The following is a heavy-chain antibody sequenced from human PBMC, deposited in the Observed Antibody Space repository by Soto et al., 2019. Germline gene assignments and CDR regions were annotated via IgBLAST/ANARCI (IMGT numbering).Heavy chain of an antibody. V-gene: IGHV1-2*02. Sequence: ASVKVSCKASGYTFTGYYMHWVRQAPGQGLEWMGWINPNSGGTNYAQKFQGRVTMTRDTSISTAYMELSRLRSDDTAVYYCARVGRELLRRASSYYYYGMDVWGQGTTVTVSS. CDR2: INPNSGGT. CDR1: GYTFTGYY. J-gene: IGHJ6*02. D-gene: IGHD1-26*01. CDR3: ARVGRELLRRASSYYYYGMDV.